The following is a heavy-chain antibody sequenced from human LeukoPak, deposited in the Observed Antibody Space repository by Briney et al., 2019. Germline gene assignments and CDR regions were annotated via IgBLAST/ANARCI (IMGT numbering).Heavy chain of an antibody. CDR1: GGSSSGYY. CDR3: ARGPWEYSSGDC. J-gene: IGHJ4*02. CDR2: IYHGGST. D-gene: IGHD6-19*01. Sequence: SETLSLTCAVYGGSSSGYYWSWIRQPPGKGLEWIGEIYHGGSTTYNPSLKSRVTISVDTSKNQFSLKLSSVTAADTAVYYCARGPWEYSSGDCWGQGTLVTVSS. V-gene: IGHV4-34*01.